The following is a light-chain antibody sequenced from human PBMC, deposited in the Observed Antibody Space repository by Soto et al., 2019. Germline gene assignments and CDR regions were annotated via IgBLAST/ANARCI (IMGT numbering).Light chain of an antibody. V-gene: IGKV1-5*01. CDR2: HAS. Sequence: DIQITQSPSTLPPSVLERFTITCRASQSISNWVAWYQQKPGTAPKLLIYHASTLESGVPSRFSGSGSGTEFTLTISSLQPDDFATYYCQQYNSYSFGQGTKVDIK. J-gene: IGKJ1*01. CDR1: QSISNW. CDR3: QQYNSYS.